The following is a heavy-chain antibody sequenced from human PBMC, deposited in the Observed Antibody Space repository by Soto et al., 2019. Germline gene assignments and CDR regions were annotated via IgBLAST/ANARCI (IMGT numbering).Heavy chain of an antibody. Sequence: EVQLVESGGGLVKPGGSLRLSCAASGFTFSNAWMSWVRQAPGKGLEWVGRIKSKTDGGTTDYAAPVKGRFTISRDDSKNTLYLQMNSLKTEDTAVYYCTTVSVVVVAATPGGNVDVWGQGTTVTVSS. CDR3: TTVSVVVVAATPGGNVDV. J-gene: IGHJ6*02. D-gene: IGHD2-15*01. V-gene: IGHV3-15*01. CDR2: IKSKTDGGTT. CDR1: GFTFSNAW.